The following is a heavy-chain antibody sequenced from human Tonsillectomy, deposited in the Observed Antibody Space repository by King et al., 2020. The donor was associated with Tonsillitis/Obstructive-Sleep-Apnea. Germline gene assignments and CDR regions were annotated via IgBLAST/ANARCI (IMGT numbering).Heavy chain of an antibody. CDR1: GFSLTTYGVG. CDR2: IYWDDDK. D-gene: IGHD1-1*01. J-gene: IGHJ3*01. Sequence: TLKESGPTLVKPTQTLTLTCTFSGFSLTTYGVGVGWIRQPPGKALEWLALIYWDDDKRYSPYLKSSFTITKDTARNQGVLTMTNMDPMDTATYYCAHRVIRNNDWNGGAFDVWGQGTMVTVSS. CDR3: AHRVIRNNDWNGGAFDV. V-gene: IGHV2-5*02.